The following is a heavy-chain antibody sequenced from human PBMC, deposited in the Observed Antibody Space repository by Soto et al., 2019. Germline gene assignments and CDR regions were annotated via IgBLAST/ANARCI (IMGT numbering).Heavy chain of an antibody. J-gene: IGHJ1*01. CDR1: GGTFSSYA. CDR3: AREPDLDSSGYYYVPEYFQH. Sequence: QVQLVQSGAEVKKPGSSVKVSCKASGGTFSSYAISWVRQAPGQGLEWMGGIIPIFGTANYAQKFQGRVTITADDPTSTAYMELSSLRSEDTAVYYCAREPDLDSSGYYYVPEYFQHWGQGTLVTVSS. V-gene: IGHV1-69*12. D-gene: IGHD3-22*01. CDR2: IIPIFGTA.